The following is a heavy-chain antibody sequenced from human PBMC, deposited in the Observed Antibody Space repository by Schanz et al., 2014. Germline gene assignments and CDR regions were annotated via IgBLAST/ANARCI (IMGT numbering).Heavy chain of an antibody. Sequence: QVQLVESGGGVVQPGGSLRLSCAASGFTFSSYSMHWVRQAPGKGLDWVAFIRFDGSSEYYADSVRGRFTISRDDSKNTLYLQMNSLRAEDTAVYYCAKDRDPDPGIEAAADIYYFDYWGQGTLVTVSS. D-gene: IGHD6-13*01. CDR3: AKDRDPDPGIEAAADIYYFDY. CDR1: GFTFSSYS. J-gene: IGHJ4*02. V-gene: IGHV3-30*02. CDR2: IRFDGSSE.